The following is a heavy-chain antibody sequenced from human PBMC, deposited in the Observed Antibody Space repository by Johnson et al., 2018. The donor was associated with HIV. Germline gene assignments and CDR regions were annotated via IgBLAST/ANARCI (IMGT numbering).Heavy chain of an antibody. V-gene: IGHV3-30-3*01. D-gene: IGHD3-22*01. Sequence: VQLVESGGGVVQPGRSLRLSCAASGFTFSSYAMHWVRQAPGKGLEWVAVISYDGSNNYYADPVKVRFTISRDNSKNTLYLQRNSLRAEDTAVYYCARGGYYDSKPYDAFDIWGQGTMVTVSS. CDR2: ISYDGSNN. CDR3: ARGGYYDSKPYDAFDI. J-gene: IGHJ3*02. CDR1: GFTFSSYA.